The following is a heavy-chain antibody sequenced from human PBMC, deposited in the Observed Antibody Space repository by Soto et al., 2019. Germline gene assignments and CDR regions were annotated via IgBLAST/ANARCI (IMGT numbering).Heavy chain of an antibody. Sequence: QVQLQQRGAGLLKPSETLSLTCAVLGGSFSAYYWTWIRQPPGKGLEWIGEINHSGSTSYNPSLKSRLTLSVDTSTKEFSLNLSSVTAADTAAYHCVRGRAFMSRVAFDIWGQGTMVTVSS. CDR3: VRGRAFMSRVAFDI. J-gene: IGHJ3*02. D-gene: IGHD1-26*01. CDR2: INHSGST. CDR1: GGSFSAYY. V-gene: IGHV4-34*02.